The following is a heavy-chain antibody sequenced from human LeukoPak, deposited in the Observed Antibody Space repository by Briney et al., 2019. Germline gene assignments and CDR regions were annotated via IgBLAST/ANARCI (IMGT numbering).Heavy chain of an antibody. J-gene: IGHJ4*02. V-gene: IGHV4-34*01. Sequence: SETLSLTCAVYGGSFSGYYWSWIRQPPGKGLEWIGEINHSGSTNYNPSLKSRVTISVDTSENQFSLKLSSVTAADTAVYYCARFPDFWSGYYFDYWGQGTLVTVSS. CDR1: GGSFSGYY. CDR3: ARFPDFWSGYYFDY. D-gene: IGHD3-3*01. CDR2: INHSGST.